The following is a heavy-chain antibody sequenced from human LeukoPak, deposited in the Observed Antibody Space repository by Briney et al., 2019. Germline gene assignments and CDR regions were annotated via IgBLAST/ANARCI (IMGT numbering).Heavy chain of an antibody. J-gene: IGHJ4*02. Sequence: SETLSLTCTVSGGSISSYYWSWIRQPPGKGLEWIGYIHYSGSTNYNPSLKSRVTISLVTSKNQFSLKLSSVTAADTAVYSCARANPGVLRYFDWLGDYWGQGTLVTVSS. CDR1: GGSISSYY. CDR3: ARANPGVLRYFDWLGDY. CDR2: IHYSGST. V-gene: IGHV4-59*01. D-gene: IGHD3-9*01.